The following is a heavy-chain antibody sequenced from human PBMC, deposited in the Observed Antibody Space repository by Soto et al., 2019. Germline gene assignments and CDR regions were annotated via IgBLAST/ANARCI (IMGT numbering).Heavy chain of an antibody. CDR2: ISAYNGNT. Sequence: ASVKVSCKASGYTFTSYGISWVRQAPGQGLEWMGWISAYNGNTNYAQKLQGRVTMTTDTSTSTAYMELRSLRSDDTAVYYCARGWPRDVAGRVWSPYYYYYGMDVWGQ. J-gene: IGHJ6*02. CDR3: ARGWPRDVAGRVWSPYYYYYGMDV. CDR1: GYTFTSYG. D-gene: IGHD6-19*01. V-gene: IGHV1-18*04.